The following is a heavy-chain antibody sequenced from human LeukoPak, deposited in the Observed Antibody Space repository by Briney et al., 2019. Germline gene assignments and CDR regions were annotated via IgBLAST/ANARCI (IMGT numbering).Heavy chain of an antibody. Sequence: PGGSLRLSCAASGFTFSSYWMSWVRQAPGKGLEWVANIKQDGSEKYYVDSVKGRFTISRDNAKNSLYLQMNSLRGEDTAVYYCVRDKRDFDYYMDVWGKGTTVTISS. CDR2: IKQDGSEK. V-gene: IGHV3-7*01. CDR3: VRDKRDFDYYMDV. J-gene: IGHJ6*03. D-gene: IGHD3/OR15-3a*01. CDR1: GFTFSSYW.